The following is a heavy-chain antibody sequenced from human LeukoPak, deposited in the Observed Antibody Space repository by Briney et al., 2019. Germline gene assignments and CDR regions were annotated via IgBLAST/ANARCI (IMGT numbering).Heavy chain of an antibody. CDR1: GGSISSY. V-gene: IGHV4-4*07. Sequence: SETLSLTCTVSGGSISSYWSWIRQPAGKGLEWIGRIYGGGSTNYNPSLKSRVTMSLDTSKNQFSLKLSSVTAADTAVYYCARDSGTTGEVRFDPWGQGTLVTVSS. CDR2: IYGGGST. CDR3: ARDSGTTGEVRFDP. D-gene: IGHD3-10*01. J-gene: IGHJ5*02.